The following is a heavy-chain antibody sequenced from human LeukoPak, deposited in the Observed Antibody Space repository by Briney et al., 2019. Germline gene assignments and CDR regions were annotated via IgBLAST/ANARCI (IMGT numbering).Heavy chain of an antibody. CDR2: IYTSGTT. Sequence: SETLPLTCTVSGGSMNSGNYYWSWIRQPAGKALEWIGRIYTSGTTSYRPSLQSRVTISIDTSKNQFSLKLNSMTAADTAVYYCARAHWFVDYYYYMDVWGKGATVTVSS. J-gene: IGHJ6*03. CDR3: ARAHWFVDYYYYMDV. D-gene: IGHD3-10*01. CDR1: GGSMNSGNYY. V-gene: IGHV4-61*02.